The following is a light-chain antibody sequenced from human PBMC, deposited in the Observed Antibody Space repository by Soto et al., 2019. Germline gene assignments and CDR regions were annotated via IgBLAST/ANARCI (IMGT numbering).Light chain of an antibody. CDR3: QQYYNAPLT. J-gene: IGKJ4*01. CDR2: WAS. V-gene: IGKV4-1*01. CDR1: HSLLHSNGYNY. Sequence: DIVVTQSPLTLPVTPVETASISCTSSHSLLHSNGYNYLAWYQQKPGQPPKLLIYWASTRQSGVPDRFSGSGSGTDFTLTISSLQAEDVAVYFCQQYYNAPLTFGGGTKVDI.